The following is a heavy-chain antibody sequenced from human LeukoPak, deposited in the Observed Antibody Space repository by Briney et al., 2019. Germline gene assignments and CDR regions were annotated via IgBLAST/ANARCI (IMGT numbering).Heavy chain of an antibody. J-gene: IGHJ4*02. V-gene: IGHV3-15*01. CDR1: GFSFMNAW. Sequence: GGSLRLSCAASGFSFMNAWMIWVRQAPGKGLEWVGRIKSNADGGTPDYAAPARRRFTTSRDDSKNTLYLQMNSLKTEDTAVYYCTTFYHEYSPYWGRGTLVTVSS. CDR2: IKSNADGGTP. D-gene: IGHD2/OR15-2a*01. CDR3: TTFYHEYSPY.